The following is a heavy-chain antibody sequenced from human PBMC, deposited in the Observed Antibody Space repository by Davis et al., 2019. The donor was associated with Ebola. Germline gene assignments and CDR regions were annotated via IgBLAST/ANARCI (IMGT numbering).Heavy chain of an antibody. Sequence: PSETLSLTCTVSGGSISSYYWSWIRQPAGKGLEWIGRIYTSGSTNYNPSLKSRVTMSVDTSKNQFSLKLSSVTAADTAVYYCARTGIAAAGLNWYFDLWGRGTLVTVSS. CDR2: IYTSGST. CDR1: GGSISSYY. D-gene: IGHD6-13*01. V-gene: IGHV4-4*07. J-gene: IGHJ2*01. CDR3: ARTGIAAAGLNWYFDL.